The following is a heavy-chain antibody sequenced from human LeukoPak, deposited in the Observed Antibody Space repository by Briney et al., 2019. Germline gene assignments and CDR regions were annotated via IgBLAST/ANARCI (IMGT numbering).Heavy chain of an antibody. CDR3: ARGGDDSSGYLVVYYFDY. J-gene: IGHJ4*02. D-gene: IGHD3-22*01. V-gene: IGHV4-34*01. CDR2: INHSGST. CDR1: GGCISSYY. Sequence: SETLSLTCTVSGGCISSYYWSWIRQPPGKGLEWIGEINHSGSTNYNPSLKSRVTISVDTSKNQFSLKLSSVTAADTAVYYCARGGDDSSGYLVVYYFDYWGQGTLVTVSS.